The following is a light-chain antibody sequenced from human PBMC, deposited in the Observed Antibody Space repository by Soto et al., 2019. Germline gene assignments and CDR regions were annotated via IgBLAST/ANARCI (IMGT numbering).Light chain of an antibody. V-gene: IGLV6-57*04. Sequence: FLLTQPHSVSESPGKTVTISCTRSSGSIASNYVQWYQQRPGSAPTTVIYGDNQRPSGVPDRFSGSIDSSSNSASLTISGLKTEDEADYYCQSYDSSNQGVFGGGTKVTVL. CDR3: QSYDSSNQGV. CDR2: GDN. J-gene: IGLJ2*01. CDR1: SGSIASNY.